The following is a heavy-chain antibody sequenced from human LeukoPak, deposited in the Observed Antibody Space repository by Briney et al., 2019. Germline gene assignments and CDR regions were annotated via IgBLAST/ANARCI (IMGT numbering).Heavy chain of an antibody. CDR2: IYHSGST. Sequence: SETLSLTCTVSGCSISSGYYWGWIRQPPGKGLEWIGSIYHSGSTYYNPSLKSRVTISVDTSKNQFSLKLSSVTAADTAVYYCARPYDYVWGSYRGDAFDIWGQGTMVTVSS. CDR3: ARPYDYVWGSYRGDAFDI. D-gene: IGHD3-16*02. J-gene: IGHJ3*02. CDR1: GCSISSGYY. V-gene: IGHV4-38-2*02.